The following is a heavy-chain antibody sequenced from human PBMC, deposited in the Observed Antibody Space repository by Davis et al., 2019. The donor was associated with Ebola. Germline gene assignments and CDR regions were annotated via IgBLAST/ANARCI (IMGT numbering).Heavy chain of an antibody. CDR1: GFTFSSYG. D-gene: IGHD4-11*01. Sequence: GESLKISCAASGFTFSSYGMHWVRQAPGKGLEWVAVISYDGSNKYYADSVKGRFTISRDNSKNTLYLQMNSLRAEDTAVYYCARDDYSKPFDYWGQGTLVTVSS. CDR3: ARDDYSKPFDY. V-gene: IGHV3-30*03. J-gene: IGHJ4*02. CDR2: ISYDGSNK.